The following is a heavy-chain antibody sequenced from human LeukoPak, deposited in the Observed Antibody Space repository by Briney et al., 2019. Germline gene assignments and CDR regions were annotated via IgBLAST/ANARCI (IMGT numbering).Heavy chain of an antibody. J-gene: IGHJ3*02. CDR2: ISSSSNYI. D-gene: IGHD1-26*01. CDR3: ARDVGASAPDAFDI. Sequence: PGGSLRLSCAASGFTFSTYNMNWVRQAPGKGLEWVSSISSSSNYIYYADSVKGRFTISRDSAKNSLYLQMNSLRAEDTDVHYCARDVGASAPDAFDIWGQGTMVTVSS. CDR1: GFTFSTYN. V-gene: IGHV3-21*01.